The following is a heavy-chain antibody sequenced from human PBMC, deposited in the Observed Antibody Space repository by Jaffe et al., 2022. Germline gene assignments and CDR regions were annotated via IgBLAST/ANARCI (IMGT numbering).Heavy chain of an antibody. CDR1: GYTFTSYA. CDR3: ARAAILHYYYYYYMDV. V-gene: IGHV1-3*01. D-gene: IGHD3-3*01. CDR2: INAGNGNT. Sequence: QVQLVQSGAEVKKPGASVKVSCKASGYTFTSYAMHWVRQAPGQRLEWMGWINAGNGNTKYSQKFQGRVTITRDTSASTAYMELSSLRSEDTAVYYCARAAILHYYYYYYMDVWGKGTTVTVSS. J-gene: IGHJ6*03.